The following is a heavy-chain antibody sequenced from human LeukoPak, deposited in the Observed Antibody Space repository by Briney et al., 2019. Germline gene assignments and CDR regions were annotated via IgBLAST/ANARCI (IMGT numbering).Heavy chain of an antibody. CDR1: GGSISGGDYY. CDR3: ARAIVDTATNFDY. CDR2: IYYSGST. V-gene: IGHV4-30-4*01. D-gene: IGHD5-18*01. J-gene: IGHJ4*02. Sequence: SQTLSLTCTVSGGSISGGDYYWSWIRQPPGKGLEWIGYIYYSGSTYYNPSLKSRVTISVDTSKNQFSLKLSSVTAADTAVYYCARAIVDTATNFDYWGQGTLVTVSS.